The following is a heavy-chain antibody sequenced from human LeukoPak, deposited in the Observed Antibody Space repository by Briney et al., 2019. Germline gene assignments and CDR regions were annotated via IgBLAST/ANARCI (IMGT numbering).Heavy chain of an antibody. V-gene: IGHV3-23*01. D-gene: IGHD5-24*01. CDR1: GFTFGSYA. J-gene: IGHJ4*02. Sequence: GGSLRLSCAASGFTFGSYAMSWVRQAPGKGLEWVSGISGSGGRTYYADSAKGRFTISRDNSKNTLSLQMNSLRAEDTAVYYCAKEVGDGYNSISGYFDYWGQGTLVTVSS. CDR2: ISGSGGRT. CDR3: AKEVGDGYNSISGYFDY.